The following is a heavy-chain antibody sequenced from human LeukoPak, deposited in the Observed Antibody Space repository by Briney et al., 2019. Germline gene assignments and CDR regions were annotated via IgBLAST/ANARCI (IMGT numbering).Heavy chain of an antibody. Sequence: PGRSLRLSCAASGFTFSSYALHWVRQAPGKGLEWVAVTSYDGTNKYYADSVKGRFTISRDNSENTLYLQMNSLRDEDTAVYYCARGLGTGYYNAAYWGQGTLVTVSS. J-gene: IGHJ4*02. CDR1: GFTFSSYA. D-gene: IGHD3-9*01. V-gene: IGHV3-30-3*01. CDR2: TSYDGTNK. CDR3: ARGLGTGYYNAAY.